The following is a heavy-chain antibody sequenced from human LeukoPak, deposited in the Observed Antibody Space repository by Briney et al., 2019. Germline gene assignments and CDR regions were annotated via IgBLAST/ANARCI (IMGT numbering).Heavy chain of an antibody. J-gene: IGHJ6*02. CDR1: GFTFSDYY. CDR2: ISSGGSTI. V-gene: IGHV3-11*01. CDR3: ARDLEIVGATRAPSYYYYGMDV. D-gene: IGHD1-26*01. Sequence: GGSLRLSCAASGFTFSDYYMSWIRQPARKGLEWVLYISSGGSTIYYADSVKGRFTISRDNAKNSLYLQMNSLRAEDTAVYYCARDLEIVGATRAPSYYYYGMDVWGQGTTVTVSS.